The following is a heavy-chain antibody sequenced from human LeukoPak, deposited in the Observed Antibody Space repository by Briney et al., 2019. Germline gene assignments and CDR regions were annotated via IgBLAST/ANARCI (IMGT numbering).Heavy chain of an antibody. Sequence: SETLSLTCTVSGGSISSYYWSWIRQPPGKGLEWIGYIYYSGSTNYNPSLKSRVTISVDTSKNQFSLKLSSVTAVDTAVYYCARVQTYYDSSGYFEGFDYWGQGTLVTVSS. CDR2: IYYSGST. V-gene: IGHV4-59*01. J-gene: IGHJ4*02. CDR1: GGSISSYY. D-gene: IGHD3-22*01. CDR3: ARVQTYYDSSGYFEGFDY.